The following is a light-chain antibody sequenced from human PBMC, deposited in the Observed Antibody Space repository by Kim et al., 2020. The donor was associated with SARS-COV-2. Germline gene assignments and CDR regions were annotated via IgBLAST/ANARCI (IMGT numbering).Light chain of an antibody. CDR1: SGSIVNNY. J-gene: IGLJ3*02. Sequence: NFMLTQPHSVSESPGKTVTISCTRSSGSIVNNYVQWYQQRPGSSPTTVIYEDNQRPSGVPDRFSGSIDRSSNSASLTISGLKTEDEADYYCQSYDSSNRVFGGGTQLTVL. V-gene: IGLV6-57*01. CDR2: EDN. CDR3: QSYDSSNRV.